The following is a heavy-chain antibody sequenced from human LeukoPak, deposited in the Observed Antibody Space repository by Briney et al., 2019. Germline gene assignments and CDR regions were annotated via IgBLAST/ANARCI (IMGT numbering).Heavy chain of an antibody. J-gene: IGHJ4*02. CDR1: GGTFSSYT. V-gene: IGHV1-69*02. CDR2: IIPILGIA. Sequence: ASVNVSCKASGGTFSSYTIRGVRQAPGQGREGMGRIIPILGIANYAQKLQGRVTITADKSTSTAYMELSSLRSEDTPVYYCARPRDRSSSHYWRQGTLVTVSS. CDR3: ARPRDRSSSHY. D-gene: IGHD6-6*01.